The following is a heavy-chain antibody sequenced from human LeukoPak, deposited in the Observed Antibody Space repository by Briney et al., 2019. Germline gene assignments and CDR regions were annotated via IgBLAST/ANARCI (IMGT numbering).Heavy chain of an antibody. J-gene: IGHJ5*02. CDR1: GGTFSSYA. CDR2: IIPIFGTA. Sequence: SVKVSCKASGGTFSSYAISWVRQAPGQGHEWMGGIIPIFGTANYAQKFQGRVTITADGSTSTAYMELSSLRSEDTAVYYCAIITMVRGVIITGGWFDPWGQGTLVTVSS. CDR3: AIITMVRGVIITGGWFDP. V-gene: IGHV1-69*01. D-gene: IGHD3-10*01.